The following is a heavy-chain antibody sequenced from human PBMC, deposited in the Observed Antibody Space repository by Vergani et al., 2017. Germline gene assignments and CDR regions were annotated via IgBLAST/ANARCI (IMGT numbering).Heavy chain of an antibody. V-gene: IGHV1-46*01. CDR3: ARGDSSGYDYYYYYGMDV. CDR1: GYTFTSYY. J-gene: IGHJ6*02. CDR2: INPSGGST. D-gene: IGHD3-22*01. Sequence: QVQLVQSGAEVKKPGASVKVSCKASGYTFTSYYMHWVRQAPGQGLEWMGIINPSGGSTSYAQKFQGRVTMTRDTSTSTVYMELSSLRSEDTAVYYCARGDSSGYDYYYYYGMDVWGQGTTVTVSS.